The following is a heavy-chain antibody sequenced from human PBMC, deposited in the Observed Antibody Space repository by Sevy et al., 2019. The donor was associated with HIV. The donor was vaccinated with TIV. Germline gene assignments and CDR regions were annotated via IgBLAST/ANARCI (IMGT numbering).Heavy chain of an antibody. CDR3: ASQRGGYERLYYFDS. CDR1: GFTYS. CDR2: ISDSSATI. D-gene: IGHD5-12*01. Sequence: GGSLRLSCVASGFTYSMNWVRQAPGKGLEWVSYISDSSATIHYADSVKGRFTISRDNAKNSLYLQMNTLRAEDTAVYYCASQRGGYERLYYFDSWGQGTWSPSPQ. V-gene: IGHV3-48*01. J-gene: IGHJ4*02.